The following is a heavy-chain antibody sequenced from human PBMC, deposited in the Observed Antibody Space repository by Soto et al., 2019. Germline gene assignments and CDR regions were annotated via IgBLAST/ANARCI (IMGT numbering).Heavy chain of an antibody. V-gene: IGHV4-31*03. Sequence: PSETLSLTCTASGGSISSGGYYWSWIRQHPGKGLEWIGYIYYSGSTYYNPSLKSRVTISVDTSKNQFSLKLSSVTAADTAVYYCARGADTPNWFDPWGQGTLVTVSS. J-gene: IGHJ5*02. D-gene: IGHD3-16*01. CDR3: ARGADTPNWFDP. CDR2: IYYSGST. CDR1: GGSISSGGYY.